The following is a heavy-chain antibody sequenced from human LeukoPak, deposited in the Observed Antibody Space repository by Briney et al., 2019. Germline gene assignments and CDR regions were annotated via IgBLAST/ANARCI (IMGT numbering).Heavy chain of an antibody. Sequence: QPGGSLRLSCAASGFAFGNYAMGWVRQAPGKGLEWVSSIDSSGSYTPSADSVKGRFTISRDNSENTVYLQMNSLRAEDTAVYSCAKISTATENFHHWGQGTLVTVSS. V-gene: IGHV3-23*01. CDR1: GFAFGNYA. CDR2: IDSSGSYT. D-gene: IGHD4-17*01. J-gene: IGHJ4*02. CDR3: AKISTATENFHH.